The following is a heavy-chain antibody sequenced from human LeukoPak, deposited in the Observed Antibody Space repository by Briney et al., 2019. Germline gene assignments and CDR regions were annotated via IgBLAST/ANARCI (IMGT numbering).Heavy chain of an antibody. CDR1: GGSISSGGYY. CDR2: IYYSGST. V-gene: IGHV4-31*03. Sequence: TSETLSLTCTVSGGSISSGGYYWSWIRQHPGKGLEWIGYIYYSGSTYYNPSLKSRVTISVDTSKNQFSLKLSSVTAADTAVYYRARAGSAAAYYFDYWGQGTLVTVSS. D-gene: IGHD6-13*01. CDR3: ARAGSAAAYYFDY. J-gene: IGHJ4*02.